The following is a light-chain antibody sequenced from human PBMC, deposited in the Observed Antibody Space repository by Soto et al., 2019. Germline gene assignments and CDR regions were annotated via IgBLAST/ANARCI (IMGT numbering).Light chain of an antibody. V-gene: IGKV3-15*01. Sequence: EVVMTQSPATMSVSLVSRATLSCRASQSVSSNLAWYQQKPGQAPRLLIYGASTRATGIPARFSGSGSGTEFTLTISSLQSEDFAVYSCQQYNNWPLTFGGGTKVDI. CDR3: QQYNNWPLT. CDR1: QSVSSN. J-gene: IGKJ4*01. CDR2: GAS.